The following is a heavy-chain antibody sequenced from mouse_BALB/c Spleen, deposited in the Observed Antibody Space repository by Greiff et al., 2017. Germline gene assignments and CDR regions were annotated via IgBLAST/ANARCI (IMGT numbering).Heavy chain of an antibody. J-gene: IGHJ4*01. CDR2: IDPANGNT. CDR1: GFNIKDTY. V-gene: IGHV14-3*02. CDR3: ARSLTYAMDY. Sequence: EVKLMESGAELVKPGASVKLSCTASGFNIKDTYMHWVKQRPEQGLEWIGRIDPANGNTKYDPKFQGKATITADTSSNTAYLQLSSLTSEDTAVYYCARSLTYAMDYWGQGTSVTVSS.